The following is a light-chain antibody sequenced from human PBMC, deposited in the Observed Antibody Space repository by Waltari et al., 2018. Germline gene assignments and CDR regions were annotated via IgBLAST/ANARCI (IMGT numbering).Light chain of an antibody. CDR2: DKN. V-gene: IGLV3-19*01. CDR3: HSRDASGVAGS. Sequence: SSELTQDPAVSVAMGQTVRITCQGDSLQSYYASWYQQRPGQAPILVMYDKNNRPSGVPDRFSGSSSHNTASLTITGAQAEDEASYYCHSRDASGVAGSFGGGTKLTVL. CDR1: SLQSYY. J-gene: IGLJ2*01.